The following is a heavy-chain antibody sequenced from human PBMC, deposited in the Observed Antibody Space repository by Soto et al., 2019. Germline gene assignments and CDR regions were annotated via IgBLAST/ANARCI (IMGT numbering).Heavy chain of an antibody. Sequence: QVQLVQSGAEVKKPGASVKVSCKASGYTFTTYDINWVRQATGQGLEWMGWMNPNSGNTGYAEKFQGRVTMPRDTSISTAYMELSGLASDDTAIYCCLIGSSSGGWSQLDYWCHGALVTLSS. J-gene: IGHJ4*01. CDR3: LIGSSSGGWSQLDY. CDR2: MNPNSGNT. D-gene: IGHD2-15*01. CDR1: GYTFTTYD. V-gene: IGHV1-8*01.